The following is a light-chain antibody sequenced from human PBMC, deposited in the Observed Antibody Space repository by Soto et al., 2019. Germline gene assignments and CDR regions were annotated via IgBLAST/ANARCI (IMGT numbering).Light chain of an antibody. V-gene: IGLV2-8*01. J-gene: IGLJ1*01. CDR1: SNDVGAYNY. CDR2: EVN. CDR3: SSHTTSSALQV. Sequence: QSALTQPPSASGSPGQSVAISCTGTSNDVGAYNYVSWLQQHPGKAPRVIIYEVNKRPSGVPDRFSGSKSGNTASLTISGLQAEDEADYYCSSHTTSSALQVFGTGTKLTVL.